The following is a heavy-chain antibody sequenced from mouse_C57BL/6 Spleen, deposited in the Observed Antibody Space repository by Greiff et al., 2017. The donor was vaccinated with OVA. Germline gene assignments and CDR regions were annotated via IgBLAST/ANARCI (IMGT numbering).Heavy chain of an antibody. D-gene: IGHD2-1*01. CDR3: ERSSTPGAMDY. J-gene: IGHJ4*01. CDR2: ISSGSSSI. CDR1: GFTFSDYG. Sequence: EVQLVESGGGLVKPGGSLKLSCAASGFTFSDYGMHWVRQAPEKGLEWVAYISSGSSSIYYADTVKGRFTISRDNAKNTLFLQMTSLRSEDTAMYYCERSSTPGAMDYWGQGTSVTVSS. V-gene: IGHV5-17*01.